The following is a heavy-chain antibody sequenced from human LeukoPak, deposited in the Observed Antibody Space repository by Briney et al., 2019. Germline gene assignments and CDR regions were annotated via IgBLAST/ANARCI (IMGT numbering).Heavy chain of an antibody. J-gene: IGHJ6*03. V-gene: IGHV3-7*01. CDR2: IKQDGSEK. D-gene: IGHD3-3*01. Sequence: GGSLRLSCAASGFTFSSYWMSWVRQAPGKGLEWVANIKQDGSEKYYVDSVKGRFTISRDNAKNSLYLQMNSLRAEDTAVYYCARQPQTIFGVVPYMDVWGKGTTVTVSS. CDR1: GFTFSSYW. CDR3: ARQPQTIFGVVPYMDV.